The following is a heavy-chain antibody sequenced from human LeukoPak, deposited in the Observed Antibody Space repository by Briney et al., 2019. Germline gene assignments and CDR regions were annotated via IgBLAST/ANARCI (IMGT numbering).Heavy chain of an antibody. Sequence: QPGGSLRLSCAASGFTFSSYGMHWVRQAPGKGLEWVAFIRYDGSNKYYADSVKGRFTISRDNSKNTLYLQMNSLRAEDTAVYYCAKDRIRRLWFGESALDYWGQGTLVTVSS. J-gene: IGHJ4*02. V-gene: IGHV3-30*02. CDR1: GFTFSSYG. CDR2: IRYDGSNK. CDR3: AKDRIRRLWFGESALDY. D-gene: IGHD3-10*01.